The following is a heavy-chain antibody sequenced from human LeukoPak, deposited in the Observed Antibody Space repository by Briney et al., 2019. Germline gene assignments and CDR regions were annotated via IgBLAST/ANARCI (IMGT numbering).Heavy chain of an antibody. CDR1: GYTFTGYY. V-gene: IGHV1-2*02. CDR3: ARVGGPNCDFWSGYYVHFDY. D-gene: IGHD3-3*01. CDR2: INPNSGGT. J-gene: IGHJ4*02. Sequence: ASVKVPCKASGYTFTGYYVHWVRQAPGQGLEWMGWINPNSGGTNYAQKFQGRVTMTRDTSISTAYMELSRLRSDDTAVYYCARVGGPNCDFWSGYYVHFDYRGQGTLVTVSS.